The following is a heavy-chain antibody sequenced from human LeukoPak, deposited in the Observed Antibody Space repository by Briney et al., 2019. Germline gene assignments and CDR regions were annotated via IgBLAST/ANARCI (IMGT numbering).Heavy chain of an antibody. CDR1: GFTFSNYG. CDR3: ARGSGGSGYYLPCDI. V-gene: IGHV3-23*01. J-gene: IGHJ3*02. D-gene: IGHD5-12*01. Sequence: PGGSLRLSCAASGFTFSNYGMSWARQAPGKGLEWVSIISSSGSGTHYADSVKGRFTISRDNSKNTVFLQMNSLRAEDTAVYYCARGSGGSGYYLPCDIWGQGAMVTVSS. CDR2: ISSSGSGT.